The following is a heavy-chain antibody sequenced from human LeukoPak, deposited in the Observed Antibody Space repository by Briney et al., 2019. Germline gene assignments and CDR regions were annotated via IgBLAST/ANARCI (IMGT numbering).Heavy chain of an antibody. J-gene: IGHJ6*02. CDR2: ISGSGGST. Sequence: PGGSLRLSCAASGFTFSSYAMSWVRQAPGKGLEWVSAISGSGGSTYYADSVKGRFTISRDNAKNSLYLQMNSLRAEDTAVYYCARVDCSGGSCSANYYYYGMDVWGQGTTVTVSS. D-gene: IGHD2-15*01. CDR1: GFTFSSYA. CDR3: ARVDCSGGSCSANYYYYGMDV. V-gene: IGHV3-23*01.